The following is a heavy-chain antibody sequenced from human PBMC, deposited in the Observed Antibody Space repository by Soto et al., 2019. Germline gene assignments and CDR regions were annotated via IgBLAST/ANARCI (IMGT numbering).Heavy chain of an antibody. D-gene: IGHD1-26*01. CDR3: AGNTTTHDAFDI. Sequence: QVQLVESGGGVVQPGRSLRLSCAASGFTFSSYGMHWVRQAPGKGLEWVAVISYDGSNKYYADSVKGRFTISRDNSKNTLYLHMNSLRAEDTAVYYCAGNTTTHDAFDIWGQGTMVTVSS. CDR1: GFTFSSYG. V-gene: IGHV3-30*03. CDR2: ISYDGSNK. J-gene: IGHJ3*02.